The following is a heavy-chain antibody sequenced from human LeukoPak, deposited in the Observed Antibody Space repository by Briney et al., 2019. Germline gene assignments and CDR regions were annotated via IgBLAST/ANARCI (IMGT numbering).Heavy chain of an antibody. CDR3: ARTGSVATFDY. Sequence: PSETLSLTCAVSGGSISSNSYYWGWIRQPPGKGLEWIGSIYYSGSTYYNPSLKSRVTISVDTSKNQFSLKLSSVTAADTAVYYCARTGSVATFDYWGQGTLVTVSS. D-gene: IGHD5-12*01. CDR2: IYYSGST. CDR1: GGSISSNSYY. V-gene: IGHV4-39*01. J-gene: IGHJ4*02.